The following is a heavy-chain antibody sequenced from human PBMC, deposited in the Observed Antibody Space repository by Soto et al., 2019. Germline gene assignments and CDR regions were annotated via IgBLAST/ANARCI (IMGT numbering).Heavy chain of an antibody. CDR1: GGTISSYY. V-gene: IGHV4-59*01. Sequence: SETLSLTCTVSGGTISSYYWSWIRQPPGKGLEWIGYIYYSGSTNYNPSLKSRVTISVDTSKNQFSLKLSSVTAADTAVYCCARARYYDFWSGSFGSNYYYYGMDVWGQGTTVTVSS. CDR3: ARARYYDFWSGSFGSNYYYYGMDV. CDR2: IYYSGST. D-gene: IGHD3-3*01. J-gene: IGHJ6*02.